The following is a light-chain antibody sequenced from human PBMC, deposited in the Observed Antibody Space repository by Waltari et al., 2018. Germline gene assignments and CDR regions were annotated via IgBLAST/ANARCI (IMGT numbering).Light chain of an antibody. CDR2: DVR. CDR1: SSDVGAYNY. J-gene: IGLJ3*02. CDR3: SSYTSGNTGV. V-gene: IGLV2-14*03. Sequence: QSVLTQPASVSGSSGQPPTISCTGTSSDVGAYNYVSWYQQHPGKAPKIVISDVRKRAAGGSDRFSGSKSGNTASLTISGLQAEDEADYYCSSYTSGNTGVFGGGTKLTVL.